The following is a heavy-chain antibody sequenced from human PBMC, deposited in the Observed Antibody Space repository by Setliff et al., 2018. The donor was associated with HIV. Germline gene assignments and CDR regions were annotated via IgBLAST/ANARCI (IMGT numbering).Heavy chain of an antibody. D-gene: IGHD6-6*01. V-gene: IGHV4-39*07. Sequence: SETLSLTCTVSGGSISSSSYYWSWIRQPPGKGLEWIGEINHSGSTNYNPSLKSRVTISVDTSKNQFSLKLSSVTAADTAVYYCARGGRSLAAQTWFDPWGQGTLVTVSS. CDR1: GGSISSSSYY. CDR3: ARGGRSLAAQTWFDP. CDR2: INHSGST. J-gene: IGHJ5*02.